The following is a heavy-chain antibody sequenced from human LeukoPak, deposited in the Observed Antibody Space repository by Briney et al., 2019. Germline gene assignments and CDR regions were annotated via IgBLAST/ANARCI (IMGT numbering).Heavy chain of an antibody. CDR2: IYHSGST. Sequence: SQTLSLTCSVSGGSISSSNWWSWVRQPPGKGLEWIGEIYHSGSTNYNPSLKSRVTISVDKSKNQFSLKLSSVTAADTAVYYCARDHFYDFWSGFYYMDVWGKGTTVTVSS. D-gene: IGHD3-3*01. CDR3: ARDHFYDFWSGFYYMDV. V-gene: IGHV4-4*02. J-gene: IGHJ6*03. CDR1: GGSISSSNW.